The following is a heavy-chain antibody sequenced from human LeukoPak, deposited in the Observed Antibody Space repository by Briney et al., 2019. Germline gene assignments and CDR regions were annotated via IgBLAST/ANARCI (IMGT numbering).Heavy chain of an antibody. V-gene: IGHV1-2*07. Sequence: ASVKVSCKASGYTFTSYHMHWVRQAPGQGLEWMGWINPNSGGTNLAHKFQDRVTMTRDTSVSTAYLELSSLRSDDTAVYFCARDLATMVVYYYMDVWGKGTTVTVSS. CDR1: GYTFTSYH. CDR3: ARDLATMVVYYYMDV. CDR2: INPNSGGT. D-gene: IGHD3-10*01. J-gene: IGHJ6*03.